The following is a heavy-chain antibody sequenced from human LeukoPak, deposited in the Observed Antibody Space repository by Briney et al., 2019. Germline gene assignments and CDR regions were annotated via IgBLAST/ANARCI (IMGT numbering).Heavy chain of an antibody. D-gene: IGHD2-2*01. V-gene: IGHV1-18*04. J-gene: IGHJ6*04. CDR2: ISAYNGNT. CDR1: GYTFTSYG. CDR3: ARDWSIVVVPAAIDGMDV. Sequence: ASVKVSCKASGYTFTSYGISWVRQAPGQGLEWMGWISAYNGNTNYAQKLQGRVTMTTDTSTSTAYMELTSLRSDDTAVYYCARDWSIVVVPAAIDGMDVWGKGTTVTVSS.